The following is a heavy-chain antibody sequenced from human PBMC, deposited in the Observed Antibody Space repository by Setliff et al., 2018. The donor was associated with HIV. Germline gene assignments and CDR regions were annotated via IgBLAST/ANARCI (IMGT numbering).Heavy chain of an antibody. D-gene: IGHD4-17*01. V-gene: IGHV4-38-2*01. Sequence: SETLSLTCAVSCYSIGSGSFWGWIRQPPGNGLEWIATTPHNGGTYYNPDPSLTGRVTISVDTSKNQFSLKLAFVTAADTAVYYCARYSTLTTNFDYWRQGTLVTVSS. J-gene: IGHJ4*02. CDR1: CYSIGSGSF. CDR2: TPHNGGT. CDR3: ARYSTLTTNFDY.